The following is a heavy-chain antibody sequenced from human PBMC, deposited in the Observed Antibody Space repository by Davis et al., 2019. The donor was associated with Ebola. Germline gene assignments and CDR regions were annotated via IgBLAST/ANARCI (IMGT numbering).Heavy chain of an antibody. D-gene: IGHD6-19*01. CDR2: ISGGGGST. V-gene: IGHV3-23*01. Sequence: GESLKISCAASGFTFSSYAMSWVRQAPGKGLEWVSAISGGGGSTYYADSVKGRFTIPRDISKNTLYLQMNSLRAEETAVYYCAKDAWGRSGVGPFDYWGQGTLVTVSS. J-gene: IGHJ4*02. CDR3: AKDAWGRSGVGPFDY. CDR1: GFTFSSYA.